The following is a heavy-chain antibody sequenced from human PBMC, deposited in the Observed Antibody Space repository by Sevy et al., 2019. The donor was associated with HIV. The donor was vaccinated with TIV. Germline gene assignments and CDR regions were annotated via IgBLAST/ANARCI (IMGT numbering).Heavy chain of an antibody. V-gene: IGHV3-13*01. Sequence: GGSLRLSCAATAFTFSSYDMHWVRQVAGKGLEWVSSIGLSGDTYFAGSVKGRFTISRDNVKNYLYLQMSSLRAGDTAVYYCARETAEDAFDVWGQGTFVTVSS. CDR1: AFTFSSYD. CDR2: IGLSGDT. J-gene: IGHJ3*01. CDR3: ARETAEDAFDV. D-gene: IGHD6-13*01.